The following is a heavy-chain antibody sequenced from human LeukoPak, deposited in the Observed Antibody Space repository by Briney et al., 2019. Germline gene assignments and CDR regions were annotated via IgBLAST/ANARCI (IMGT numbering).Heavy chain of an antibody. V-gene: IGHV3-21*01. CDR3: ARTEALYHYYFDY. D-gene: IGHD3-16*01. CDR2: ISSSSSYI. CDR1: GFTFSNYA. J-gene: IGHJ4*02. Sequence: LGGSLRLSCAASGFTFSNYAMNWVRQAPGKGLEGVSYISSSSSYIFYADSVKGRFTISRDNAKNSLSLQMNSLRAEDTAVYYCARTEALYHYYFDYWGQGTLVTVSS.